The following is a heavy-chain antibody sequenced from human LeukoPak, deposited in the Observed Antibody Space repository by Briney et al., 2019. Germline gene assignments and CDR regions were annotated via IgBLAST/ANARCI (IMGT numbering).Heavy chain of an antibody. J-gene: IGHJ4*02. CDR1: GGSFSGYY. D-gene: IGHD3-3*01. Sequence: PSETLSLTCAVYGGSFSGYYWSWIRQPPGKGLEWIGEINHSGSANYNPSLKSRVTISVDTSKNQFSLKLSSVTAADTAVYYCARGHNPFWSGYYDYWGQGTLVTVSS. CDR2: INHSGSA. V-gene: IGHV4-34*01. CDR3: ARGHNPFWSGYYDY.